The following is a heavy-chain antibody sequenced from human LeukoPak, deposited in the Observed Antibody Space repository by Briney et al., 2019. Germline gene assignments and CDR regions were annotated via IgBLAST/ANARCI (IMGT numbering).Heavy chain of an antibody. CDR2: INHSGST. D-gene: IGHD3-10*01. J-gene: IGHJ4*02. Sequence: SETLSLTCAVYGGSFSGYYWSWIRQPPGKGLEWIGEINHSGSTNYNPSLKSRVTISVDTSKNQFSLKLSSVTAADTAVYYCARVRGSGSYSLDYWGRGTLVTVSS. CDR3: ARVRGSGSYSLDY. CDR1: GGSFSGYY. V-gene: IGHV4-34*01.